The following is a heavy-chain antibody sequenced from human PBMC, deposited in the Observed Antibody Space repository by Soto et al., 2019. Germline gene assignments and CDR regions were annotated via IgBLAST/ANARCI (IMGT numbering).Heavy chain of an antibody. CDR2: INHSGST. V-gene: IGHV4-34*01. J-gene: IGHJ6*02. CDR3: ARVRITIFLYYYYYGMDV. CDR1: GGSFSGYY. D-gene: IGHD3-3*01. Sequence: PSETLSLTCAVYGGSFSGYYWSWIRQPPGKGLEWIGEINHSGSTNCNPSLKSRVTISVDTSKNQFSLKLSPVTAADTAVYYCARVRITIFLYYYYYGMDVWGQGTTVTVSS.